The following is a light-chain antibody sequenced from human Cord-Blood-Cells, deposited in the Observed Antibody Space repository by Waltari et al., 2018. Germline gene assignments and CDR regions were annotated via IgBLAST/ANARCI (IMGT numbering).Light chain of an antibody. CDR2: DAS. J-gene: IGKJ5*01. V-gene: IGKV3-11*01. Sequence: EIVLTQSPATLSLSPGERATLSCRASQRVSSYLAWYQQKPGQAPRLLLYDASNRATGIPARFSGSGSGTDFTLTISSLEPEDLAVYYCQQRSNWPPITFGQGTRREIK. CDR1: QRVSSY. CDR3: QQRSNWPPIT.